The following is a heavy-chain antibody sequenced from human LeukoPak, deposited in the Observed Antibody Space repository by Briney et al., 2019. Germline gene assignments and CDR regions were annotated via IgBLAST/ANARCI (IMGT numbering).Heavy chain of an antibody. D-gene: IGHD6-19*01. J-gene: IGHJ4*02. CDR1: GGSISTYY. CDR3: ASIAVRNNYFEY. CDR2: MHYSGST. V-gene: IGHV4-59*01. Sequence: PSETLSLTCTVSGGSISTYYWSWIRQPPGKGLEWIGYMHYSGSTNYNPSFKSRATASVDMSKNQLSLKLSSVTAAGTAVYYCASIAVRNNYFEYWGQGPLVTVSS.